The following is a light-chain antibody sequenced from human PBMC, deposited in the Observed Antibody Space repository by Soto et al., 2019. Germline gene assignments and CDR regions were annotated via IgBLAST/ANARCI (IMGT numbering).Light chain of an antibody. CDR1: PVINSY. Sequence: AIRMTQSPSSFSASTGDRVTITCRASPVINSYLAWYHQNPGKAPKLLIYAASTLKSGVPSRFSGSGSGKDFTLTIGFLQSEDFATDYCQQYVRYPRTCGQGLKVDI. CDR3: QQYVRYPRT. J-gene: IGKJ1*01. V-gene: IGKV1-8*01. CDR2: AAS.